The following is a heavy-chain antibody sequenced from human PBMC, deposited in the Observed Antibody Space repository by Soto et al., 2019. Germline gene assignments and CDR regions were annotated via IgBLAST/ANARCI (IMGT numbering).Heavy chain of an antibody. J-gene: IGHJ4*02. CDR3: ARVWLPSDTSLGYYFDY. Sequence: QVQLVQSGAEVKKPGAPVKVSCKASGYTFTSYGITWVRQAPGQGLEWMGWISAYNGDTNYAQKLQGRVTMTTDTSTTTAYMELNSLRSDDTAVYFCARVWLPSDTSLGYYFDYWGQGSLVTVSS. V-gene: IGHV1-18*01. D-gene: IGHD5-18*01. CDR1: GYTFTSYG. CDR2: ISAYNGDT.